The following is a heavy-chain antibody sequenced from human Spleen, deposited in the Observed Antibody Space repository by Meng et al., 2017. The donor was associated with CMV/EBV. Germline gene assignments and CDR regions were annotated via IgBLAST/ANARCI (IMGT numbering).Heavy chain of an antibody. D-gene: IGHD5-24*01. Sequence: GGSLRLSCAASGITFDDYTMHWVRQAPGKGLEWVSLISWDGGSTYYADSVKGRFTISRDNSKNSLYLQMNSLRTEDTALYYCAKDMKMADYYYGMDVWGQGTTVTVSS. CDR3: AKDMKMADYYYGMDV. J-gene: IGHJ6*02. V-gene: IGHV3-43*01. CDR1: GITFDDYT. CDR2: ISWDGGST.